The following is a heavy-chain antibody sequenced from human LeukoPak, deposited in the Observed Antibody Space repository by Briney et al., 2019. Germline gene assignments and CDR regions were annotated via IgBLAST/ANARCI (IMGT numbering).Heavy chain of an antibody. J-gene: IGHJ4*02. D-gene: IGHD5-18*01. V-gene: IGHV3-23*01. CDR1: GFTFSSYA. Sequence: PGRSLRLSCAASGFTFSSYAMTWVRQAPGKGLEWVSFISGSGGSTSYADSVKGRFTTSRDNSKNTLYLQMKSLRVEDTAVYYCAKGYSYGDDCWGQGTLVTVSS. CDR2: ISGSGGST. CDR3: AKGYSYGDDC.